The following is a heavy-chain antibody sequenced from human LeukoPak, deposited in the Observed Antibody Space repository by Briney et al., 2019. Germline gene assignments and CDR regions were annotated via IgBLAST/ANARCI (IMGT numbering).Heavy chain of an antibody. V-gene: IGHV1-2*02. CDR2: INPNSGGT. CDR3: ARAPQDHYDFWSGYMYYYMDV. Sequence: GASVKVSCKASRYTFTGYYMHWVRQAPGQGLEWMGWINPNSGGTNYAQKFQGRVTMTRDTSISTAYMELSRLRSDDTAVYYCARAPQDHYDFWSGYMYYYMDVWGKGTTVTVSS. D-gene: IGHD3-3*01. J-gene: IGHJ6*03. CDR1: RYTFTGYY.